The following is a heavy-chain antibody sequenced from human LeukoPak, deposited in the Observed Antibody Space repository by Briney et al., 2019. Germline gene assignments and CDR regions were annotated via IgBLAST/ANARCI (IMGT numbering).Heavy chain of an antibody. D-gene: IGHD3-10*01. CDR3: ARGRFPGSGSRYNSFDY. CDR2: ISVDNGNT. V-gene: IGHV1-18*01. Sequence: ASVTVSCKASGYTFTSYGITWVRQAPGQGLEWMGWISVDNGNTNYAQKFQGRLTMTADTSTSTAYMDLRSLRSDDTAVYYCARGRFPGSGSRYNSFDYWGQGTLVTVSS. J-gene: IGHJ4*02. CDR1: GYTFTSYG.